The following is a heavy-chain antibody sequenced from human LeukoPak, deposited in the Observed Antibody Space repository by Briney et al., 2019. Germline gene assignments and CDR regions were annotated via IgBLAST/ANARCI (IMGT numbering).Heavy chain of an antibody. J-gene: IGHJ4*02. D-gene: IGHD6-13*01. CDR3: ASLVSSGMGSSQEYYFDY. V-gene: IGHV1-69*13. Sequence: SVKVSCKASGGTFRSYAISWVRQAPGQGLEWMGGIIPIFGIANYAQKFQGRVTITADESTSTAYMELSSLRSEDTAVYYCASLVSSGMGSSQEYYFDYWGQGTLVTVSS. CDR1: GGTFRSYA. CDR2: IIPIFGIA.